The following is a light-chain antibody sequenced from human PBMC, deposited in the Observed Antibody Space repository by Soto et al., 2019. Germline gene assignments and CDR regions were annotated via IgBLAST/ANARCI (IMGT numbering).Light chain of an antibody. CDR2: EVS. J-gene: IGLJ1*01. CDR3: SSYTRSSTQV. V-gene: IGLV2-14*01. CDR1: SSDVGGYNY. Sequence: QSVLTQPASVSGPPGQSITISCTGTSSDVGGYNYVSWYQQHPGKAPKLMIYEVSYRPSGVSKRFSGSKSGNTASLTISGLQAEDEADYYCSSYTRSSTQVFGAGTKLTVL.